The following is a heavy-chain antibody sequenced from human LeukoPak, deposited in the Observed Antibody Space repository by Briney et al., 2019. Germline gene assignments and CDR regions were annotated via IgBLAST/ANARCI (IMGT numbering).Heavy chain of an antibody. V-gene: IGHV4-39*01. CDR1: GGSISSSSYY. CDR3: ARQTRDYYDSSGYFDY. CDR2: IYYSGST. J-gene: IGHJ4*02. D-gene: IGHD3-22*01. Sequence: SETLSLTCTVSGGSISSSSYYWGWIRQPPGKGLEWIGSIYYSGSTYYNPSLKSQVTISVDTSKNQFSLKLSSVTAADTAVYYCARQTRDYYDSSGYFDYWGQGTLVTVSS.